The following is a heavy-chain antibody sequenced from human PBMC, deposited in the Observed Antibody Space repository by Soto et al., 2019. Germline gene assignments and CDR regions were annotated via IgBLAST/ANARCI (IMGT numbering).Heavy chain of an antibody. V-gene: IGHV3-74*01. Sequence: GGSLRLSCAASGFTFSSYEMHWVRQAPGKGLVWVSRINSDGSSTTYADSVKGRFTISRDNAKNTLYLPMNSLSAAATAVYYCGRDYWGSVDYWGQGTLVTVTS. D-gene: IGHD2-21*01. J-gene: IGHJ4*02. CDR2: INSDGSST. CDR3: GRDYWGSVDY. CDR1: GFTFSSYE.